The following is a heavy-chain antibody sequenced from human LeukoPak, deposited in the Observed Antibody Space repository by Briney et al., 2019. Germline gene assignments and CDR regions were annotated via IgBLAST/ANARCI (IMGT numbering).Heavy chain of an antibody. Sequence: GGSLGLSCAASGFTFSSYRMSWVRQAPGKGLEWVANITQDGSEKYYVDSVKGRFTISRDNAKNSLYLQMNSLRAEDTAVYYCARVYSRSSGWYGSLRYWGQGTLVTVSS. J-gene: IGHJ4*02. CDR3: ARVYSRSSGWYGSLRY. CDR1: GFTFSSYR. CDR2: ITQDGSEK. D-gene: IGHD6-19*01. V-gene: IGHV3-7*01.